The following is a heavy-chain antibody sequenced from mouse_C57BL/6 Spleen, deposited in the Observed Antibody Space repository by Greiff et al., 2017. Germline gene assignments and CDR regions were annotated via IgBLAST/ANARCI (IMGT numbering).Heavy chain of an antibody. CDR3: ARPLHHYGSSSYYFDY. V-gene: IGHV1-9*01. CDR1: GYTFTGYW. J-gene: IGHJ2*01. D-gene: IGHD1-1*01. CDR2: ILPGSGST. Sequence: QVQLQQSGAELMKPGASVKLSCKATGYTFTGYWIEWVKQRPGHGLEWIGEILPGSGSTNYNEKFKGKATFTADTSSNTAYMQLSSLTTEDSAIYYCARPLHHYGSSSYYFDYWGQGTTLTVSS.